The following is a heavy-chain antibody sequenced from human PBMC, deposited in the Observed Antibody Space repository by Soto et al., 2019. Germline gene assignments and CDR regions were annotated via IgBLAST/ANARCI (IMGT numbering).Heavy chain of an antibody. CDR1: GCSISSCY. CDR3: ARGGYDSSGYAPDY. V-gene: IGHV4-59*01. J-gene: IGHJ4*02. CDR2: IYYSGST. D-gene: IGHD3-22*01. Sequence: PSETLSLTCTFSGCSISSCYWSWIRQPPGKGLEWIGYIYYSGSTNYNPSLKSRVTISVDTSKNQFSLKLSSVTAADTAVYYCARGGYDSSGYAPDYWGQGTLVTVSS.